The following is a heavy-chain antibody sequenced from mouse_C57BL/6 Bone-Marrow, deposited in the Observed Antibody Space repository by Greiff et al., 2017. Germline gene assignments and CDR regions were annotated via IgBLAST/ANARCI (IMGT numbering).Heavy chain of an antibody. CDR3: AEYGYGDY. D-gene: IGHD2-2*01. J-gene: IGHJ4*01. CDR1: GFTFSSYG. Sequence: EVKLVESGGDLVKPGGSLKLSCAASGFTFSSYGMSWVRQTPDKRLEWVATISSGGSYTYYPDSVKGRFTISRDNAKNTLYLQMSSLKSEDTAMYYCAEYGYGDYWGQGTSVTVSS. V-gene: IGHV5-6*01. CDR2: ISSGGSYT.